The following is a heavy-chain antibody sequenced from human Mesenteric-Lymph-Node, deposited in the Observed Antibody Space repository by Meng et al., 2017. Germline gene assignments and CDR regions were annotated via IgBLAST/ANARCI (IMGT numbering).Heavy chain of an antibody. J-gene: IGHJ6*02. Sequence: ASVKVSCKASGYTFTGYYMHWVRQAPGQGLEWMGWISAYNGNTNYAQKLQGRVTMTRDTSISTAYMELSRLRSDDTAVYYCARDGTTVTRRRFYGMDVWGQGTTVTVSS. CDR3: ARDGTTVTRRRFYGMDV. D-gene: IGHD4-17*01. CDR2: ISAYNGNT. CDR1: GYTFTGYY. V-gene: IGHV1-2*02.